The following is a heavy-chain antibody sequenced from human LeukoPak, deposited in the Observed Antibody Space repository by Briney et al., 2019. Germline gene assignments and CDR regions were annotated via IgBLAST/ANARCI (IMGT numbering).Heavy chain of an antibody. CDR3: AMNWGTGRTLDY. D-gene: IGHD7-27*01. CDR1: GGSFSSYY. V-gene: IGHV4-34*01. J-gene: IGHJ4*02. Sequence: SETLSLTCAVYGGSFSSYYWSWIRQPPGKGLEWIGEINHSGGTNYYPSLKSRLTISVDTSKNQFSLKRSSVTAADTAVYYCAMNWGTGRTLDYWGQGTLVTVSS. CDR2: INHSGGT.